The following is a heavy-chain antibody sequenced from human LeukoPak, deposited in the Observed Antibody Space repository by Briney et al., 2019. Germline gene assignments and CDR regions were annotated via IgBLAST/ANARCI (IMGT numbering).Heavy chain of an antibody. V-gene: IGHV3-7*01. CDR2: VKKDGSEK. CDR1: GFTFSNYW. D-gene: IGHD1-26*01. CDR3: ARDEPVGATTG. J-gene: IGHJ4*02. Sequence: GGSLRLSCAASGFTFSNYWMSWVRQAPGKGLEWVANVKKDGSEKYYVDSVKGRFTISRDNVKNSLYLQMNSLRAEDTAIYYCARDEPVGATTGWGQGTLATVSS.